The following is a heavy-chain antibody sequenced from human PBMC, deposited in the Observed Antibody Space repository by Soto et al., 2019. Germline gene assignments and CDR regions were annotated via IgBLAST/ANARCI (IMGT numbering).Heavy chain of an antibody. CDR1: GFTFSSYA. Sequence: GGSLRLSCAASGFTFSSYAMSWVRQAPVKELEWVSAISGSGGSTYYADSVKGRFTISRDDSKNTLYLQMNSLRAEDTAVYCCAKSIVVPPPGAFDIWGQGTMVTVSS. J-gene: IGHJ3*02. V-gene: IGHV3-23*01. D-gene: IGHD3-22*01. CDR2: ISGSGGST. CDR3: AKSIVVPPPGAFDI.